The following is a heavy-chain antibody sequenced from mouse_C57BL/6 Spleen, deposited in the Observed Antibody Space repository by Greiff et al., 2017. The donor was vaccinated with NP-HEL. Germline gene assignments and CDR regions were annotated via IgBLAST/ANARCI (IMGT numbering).Heavy chain of an antibody. V-gene: IGHV1-26*01. CDR1: GYTFTDYY. Sequence: EVQLHQSGPELVKPGASVKISCKASGYTFTDYYMNWVKQSHGKSLEWIGDINPNNGGTSYNQKFKGKATLTVDKSSSTAYMELRSLTSEDSAVYYCARRSSSFAMDYWGQGTSVTVSS. CDR2: INPNNGGT. CDR3: ARRSSSFAMDY. D-gene: IGHD1-1*01. J-gene: IGHJ4*01.